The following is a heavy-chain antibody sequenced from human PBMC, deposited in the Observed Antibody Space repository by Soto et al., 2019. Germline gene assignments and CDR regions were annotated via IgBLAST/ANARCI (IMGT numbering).Heavy chain of an antibody. CDR1: GYXFISYS. J-gene: IGHJ5*02. V-gene: IGHV5-51*01. CDR3: ARKDKSGYFNWFAP. CDR2: IFPSDSDT. D-gene: IGHD3-22*01. Sequence: EXLKISCRASGYXFISYSVAWVRHMPGKGLEWMGIIFPSDSDTRYSPSFQGHVTISADRSTITVLLQWASMKASDPAGYFCARKDKSGYFNWFAPWGQGTLGTVSS.